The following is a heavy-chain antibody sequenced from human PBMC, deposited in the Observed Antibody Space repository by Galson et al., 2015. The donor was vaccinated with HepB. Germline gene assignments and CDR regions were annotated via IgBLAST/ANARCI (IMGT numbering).Heavy chain of an antibody. CDR1: GGTFSSYA. D-gene: IGHD2-8*01. Sequence: SVKVSCKASGGTFSSYAISWVRQAPGQGLEWMGRIIPILGIANYAQEFQGRVTITADKSTSTAYMELSSLRSEDTAVYYCARDSILGYCTNGVCSTWGQGTLVTVSS. CDR3: ARDSILGYCTNGVCST. J-gene: IGHJ4*02. V-gene: IGHV1-69*04. CDR2: IIPILGIA.